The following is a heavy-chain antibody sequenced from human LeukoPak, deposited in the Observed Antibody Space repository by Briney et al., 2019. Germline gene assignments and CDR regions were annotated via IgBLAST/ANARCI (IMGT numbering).Heavy chain of an antibody. D-gene: IGHD6-25*01. Sequence: SETLSLTCTVSGGSISSYYWSWIRQPAGKGLEWIGRIYTSGSTNYNPSLKSRVTMSVDTSKNQFSLKLSSVTAADTAAYYWASDQGAAAFDYWGQGTLVTVSS. CDR2: IYTSGST. CDR1: GGSISSYY. V-gene: IGHV4-4*07. CDR3: ASDQGAAAFDY. J-gene: IGHJ4*02.